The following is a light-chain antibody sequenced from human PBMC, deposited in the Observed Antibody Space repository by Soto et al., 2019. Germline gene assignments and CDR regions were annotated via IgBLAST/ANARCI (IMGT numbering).Light chain of an antibody. CDR3: QQYYRFPYT. V-gene: IGKV1-5*03. CDR1: QSISNW. Sequence: DIQMTQSPSTLSASVGDTVTITCRASQSISNWLAWYQQKPGQAPKLLIHKASTLESGVPSRFSGSGSGTEFTLTISSLQPDDFATFYCQQYYRFPYTFGQGPKLEIK. CDR2: KAS. J-gene: IGKJ2*01.